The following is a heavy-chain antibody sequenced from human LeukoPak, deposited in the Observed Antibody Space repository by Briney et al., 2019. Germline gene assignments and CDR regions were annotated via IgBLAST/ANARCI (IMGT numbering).Heavy chain of an antibody. D-gene: IGHD3-10*01. V-gene: IGHV1-18*01. J-gene: IGHJ4*02. CDR1: GYTFTSYG. CDR2: ISAYNGNT. CDR3: ARDRYYGSGSQPSDY. Sequence: ASVKVSCKASGYTFTSYGISWVRQAPGQGLEWMGWISAYNGNTNYAQKLQGRVTMTTDTSTSTAYMELRSLRFDDTAVYYCARDRYYGSGSQPSDYWGQGTLVTVSS.